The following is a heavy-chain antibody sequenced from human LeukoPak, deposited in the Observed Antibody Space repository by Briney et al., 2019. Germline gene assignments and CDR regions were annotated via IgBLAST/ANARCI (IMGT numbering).Heavy chain of an antibody. CDR2: INHSGST. J-gene: IGHJ3*02. V-gene: IGHV4-34*01. CDR3: ARRPYGIAAGPGNAFDI. D-gene: IGHD6-6*01. Sequence: SETLSLTCAVYGRSFSGYYWSWIRQPPGKGLEWIGEINHSGSTNYNPSLKSRVPIPVDTSKNQFSLKLSSVTAADTAAYYCARRPYGIAAGPGNAFDIWGQGTMVTVSS. CDR1: GRSFSGYY.